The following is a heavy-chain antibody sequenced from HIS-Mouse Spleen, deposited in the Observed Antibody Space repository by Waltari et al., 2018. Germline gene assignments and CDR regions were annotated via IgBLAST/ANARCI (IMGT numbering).Heavy chain of an antibody. CDR2: MNPNRGNT. Sequence: QVQLVQSGAEVKKPGASVKVSCKASGYTFTSYDINWVRQATGQGLEWMGWMNPNRGNTGYAQKFQGRVTMTRNTSISTAYMELSSLRSEDTAVYYCARVNGIAVAGTDAFDIWGQGTMVTVSS. V-gene: IGHV1-8*01. D-gene: IGHD6-19*01. CDR1: GYTFTSYD. CDR3: ARVNGIAVAGTDAFDI. J-gene: IGHJ3*02.